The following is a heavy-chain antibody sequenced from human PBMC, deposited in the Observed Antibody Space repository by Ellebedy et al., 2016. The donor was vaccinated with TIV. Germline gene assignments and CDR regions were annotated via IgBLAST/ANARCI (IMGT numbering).Heavy chain of an antibody. D-gene: IGHD1-7*01. J-gene: IGHJ6*03. CDR3: ARVGTTGYYYMDV. V-gene: IGHV1-18*01. Sequence: ASVKVSCXASGYTFSSYGISWVRQAPGQGLEWMGWISAYNGNTNYAQKLQGRVTLTRDTSTSTADMELRSLRSDDTAVYYCARVGTTGYYYMDVWGKGTTVTVSS. CDR2: ISAYNGNT. CDR1: GYTFSSYG.